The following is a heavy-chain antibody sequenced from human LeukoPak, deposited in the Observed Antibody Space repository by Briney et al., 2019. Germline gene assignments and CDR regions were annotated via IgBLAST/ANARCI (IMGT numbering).Heavy chain of an antibody. J-gene: IGHJ4*02. V-gene: IGHV4-4*07. Sequence: SETLSLTCTVSGGSISSSYWSWIRQPAGKGLEWIGHIYYTGSTNYNPSLKSRVTMSVDTSKNHFSLKLSSVTAADTAVYYCAPRVVGSAPFDYWGQGTLVTVSS. CDR2: IYYTGST. CDR1: GGSISSSY. D-gene: IGHD2-15*01. CDR3: APRVVGSAPFDY.